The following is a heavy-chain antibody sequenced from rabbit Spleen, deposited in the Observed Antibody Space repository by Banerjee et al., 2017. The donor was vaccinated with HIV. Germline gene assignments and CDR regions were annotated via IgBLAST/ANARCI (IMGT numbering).Heavy chain of an antibody. J-gene: IGHJ3*01. CDR1: GFSFSNNYY. CDR3: ARAIDVVIGRNCNL. D-gene: IGHD1-1*01. CDR2: INAITGKA. V-gene: IGHV1S45*01. Sequence: QEQLEESGGGLVQPEGSLTLTCTASGFSFSNNYYICWVRQAPGKGLEWIGCINAITGKANYANWAKGKSTFSKSSSTSVTVTMPSMTAADADTYLCARAIDVVIGRNCNLWGQGTLVTVS.